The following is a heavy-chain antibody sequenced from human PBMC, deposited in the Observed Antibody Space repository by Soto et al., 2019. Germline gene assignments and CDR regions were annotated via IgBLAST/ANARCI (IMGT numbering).Heavy chain of an antibody. CDR1: GCTFSSYA. CDR2: IIPIFGTA. D-gene: IGHD2-2*01. V-gene: IGHV1-69*06. CDR3: ARGIRYCSSTSCYYYYGMDV. Sequence: ASVKVSCKASGCTFSSYAISWVRQAPGQGLEWMGGIIPIFGTANYAQKFQGGVTITADKSTSTAYMELSSLRSEDTAVYYCARGIRYCSSTSCYYYYGMDVWGQGTTVTVSS. J-gene: IGHJ6*02.